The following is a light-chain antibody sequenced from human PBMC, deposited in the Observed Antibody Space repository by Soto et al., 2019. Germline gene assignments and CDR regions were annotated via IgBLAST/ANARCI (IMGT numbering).Light chain of an antibody. Sequence: RVLTQSPATLSVSPGERATLSCRASQSVSTTVAWYQQKSGQAPRLLIYSASTRATGVSARFSGSGSGTDFTLTITSLQSEDSGVYYCQQYYDWPTTFGQGTKVDIK. CDR2: SAS. CDR3: QQYYDWPTT. CDR1: QSVSTT. J-gene: IGKJ1*01. V-gene: IGKV3-15*01.